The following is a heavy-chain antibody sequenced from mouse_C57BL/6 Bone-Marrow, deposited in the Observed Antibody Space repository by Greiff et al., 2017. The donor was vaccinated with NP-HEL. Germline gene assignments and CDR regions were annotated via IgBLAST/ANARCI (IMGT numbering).Heavy chain of an antibody. V-gene: IGHV5-16*01. CDR3: AREGVYFDY. CDR2: INYDGSST. CDR1: GFTFSDYY. J-gene: IGHJ2*01. Sequence: EVQRVESEGGLVQPGSSMKLSCTASGFTFSDYYMAWVRQVPEKGLEWVANINYDGSSTYYLDSLKSRFIISRDNAKNILYLQMSSLKSEDTATYYCAREGVYFDYWGQGTTLTVSS.